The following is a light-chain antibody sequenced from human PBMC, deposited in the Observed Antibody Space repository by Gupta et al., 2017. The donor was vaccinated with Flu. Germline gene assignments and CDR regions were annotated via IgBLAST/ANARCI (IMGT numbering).Light chain of an antibody. CDR2: WAS. J-gene: IGKJ2*03. Sequence: DFVMTQSPDSLAVPLGERATINCRSSQSVLYNSNNKNYLTWYQQKPGQPPKLLIYWASTRESGVPDRFSGNGSGTDFTLTISSLQAEDVATYYCQQCYSIPYSFGQGTKLEIK. CDR3: QQCYSIPYS. V-gene: IGKV4-1*01. CDR1: QSVLYNSNNKNY.